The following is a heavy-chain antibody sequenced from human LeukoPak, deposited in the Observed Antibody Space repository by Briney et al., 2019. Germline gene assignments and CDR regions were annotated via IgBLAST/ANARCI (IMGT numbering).Heavy chain of an antibody. CDR1: GFTFDDYT. Sequence: GGSLRLSCAASGFTFDDYTMHGVRQAPRKGLDWVSLISWDGGSTYYADSVKGRFTISRDNSRNTLYLQMNSLRAEDTAVYYCARSGLSRFGFWGQGTLVTVSS. J-gene: IGHJ4*02. CDR2: ISWDGGST. D-gene: IGHD2/OR15-2a*01. CDR3: ARSGLSRFGF. V-gene: IGHV3-43*01.